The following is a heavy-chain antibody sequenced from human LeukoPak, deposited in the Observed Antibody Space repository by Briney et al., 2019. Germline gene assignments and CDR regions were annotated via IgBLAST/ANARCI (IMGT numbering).Heavy chain of an antibody. J-gene: IGHJ6*03. V-gene: IGHV3-7*03. Sequence: GGSLRLSCAASGFTFSSCWMSWVRQAPGKGLEWVANIKQDGSEKYYVDSVKGRFTISRDNAKNSLYLQMNSLRAEDTALYYCAKGGMGCSGGSCYRDYYYYMDVWGKGTTVTISS. CDR1: GFTFSSCW. D-gene: IGHD2-15*01. CDR3: AKGGMGCSGGSCYRDYYYYMDV. CDR2: IKQDGSEK.